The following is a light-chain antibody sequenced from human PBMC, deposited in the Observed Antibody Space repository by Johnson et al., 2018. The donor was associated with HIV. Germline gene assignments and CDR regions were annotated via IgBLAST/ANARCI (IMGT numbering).Light chain of an antibody. J-gene: IGLJ1*01. CDR2: DNY. V-gene: IGLV1-51*01. CDR3: AAWDSGLSGRYV. Sequence: QAVLTQPPSVSAAPGQKVTFSCSGSTSNIGNNDVSWYRHLPGTAPKLLIYDNYKRPSGIPDRFSGSKSGTSATLGITGLQTGDEADYYCAAWDSGLSGRYVVGTGTRVNV. CDR1: TSNIGNND.